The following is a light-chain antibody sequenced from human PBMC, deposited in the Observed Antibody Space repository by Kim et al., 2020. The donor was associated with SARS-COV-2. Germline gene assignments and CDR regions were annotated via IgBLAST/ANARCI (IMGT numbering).Light chain of an antibody. J-gene: IGLJ2*01. V-gene: IGLV3-1*01. CDR3: QAWDSSTVV. Sequence: VSPRQTASITCSGDKLGDKYTCWYQQKPGQSPVLVIYQDSKRPSGIPERFSGSNSGNTATLTISGTQAMDEADYYCQAWDSSTVVFGGGTQLTVL. CDR2: QDS. CDR1: KLGDKY.